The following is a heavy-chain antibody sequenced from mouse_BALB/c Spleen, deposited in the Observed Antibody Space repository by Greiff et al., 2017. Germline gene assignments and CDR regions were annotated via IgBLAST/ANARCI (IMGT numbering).Heavy chain of an antibody. CDR2: ISSGGSYT. Sequence: VQLKESGGDLVKPGGSLKLSCAASGFTFSSYGMSWVRQTPDKRLEWVATISSGGSYTYYPDSVKGRFTISRDNAKNTLYLQMSSLKSEDTAMYYCAREDRYDAMDYWGQGTSVTVSS. V-gene: IGHV5-6*01. D-gene: IGHD2-14*01. CDR3: AREDRYDAMDY. J-gene: IGHJ4*01. CDR1: GFTFSSYG.